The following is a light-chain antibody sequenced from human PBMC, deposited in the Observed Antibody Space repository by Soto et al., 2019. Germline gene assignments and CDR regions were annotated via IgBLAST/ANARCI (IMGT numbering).Light chain of an antibody. Sequence: EIVLTQSPGTLSLFPGARATLSCRAIQSVSSNYLAWYQQKPGQAPRLLIYGASSKATGIPDRFSGRGSGTDFTLTISRLEREDFAVYDCQEYGTSPLTFGGGTKIQIK. CDR2: GAS. CDR3: QEYGTSPLT. V-gene: IGKV3-20*01. CDR1: QSVSSNY. J-gene: IGKJ4*01.